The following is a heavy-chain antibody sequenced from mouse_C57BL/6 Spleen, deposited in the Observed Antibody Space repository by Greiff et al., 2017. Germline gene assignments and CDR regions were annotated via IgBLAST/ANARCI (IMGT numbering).Heavy chain of an antibody. CDR1: GFTISDYG. CDR3: ARDGNN. V-gene: IGHV5-17*01. Sequence: EVKLMESGGGLVKPGGSLKLSCAASGFTISDYGMHWVRQAPEQGLEWVAYISSGSSTIYYADTVKGRFTISRDNAKNTLFLQMTSLRSEDTAMYYCARDGNNWGQGTTLTVSS. J-gene: IGHJ2*01. D-gene: IGHD2-1*01. CDR2: ISSGSSTI.